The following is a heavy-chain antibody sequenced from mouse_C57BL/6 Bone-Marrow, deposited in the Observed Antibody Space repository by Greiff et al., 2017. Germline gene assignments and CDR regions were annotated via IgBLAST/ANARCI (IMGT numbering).Heavy chain of an antibody. D-gene: IGHD2-5*01. CDR2: IHPNSGST. V-gene: IGHV1-64*01. J-gene: IGHJ1*03. Sequence: QVQLQQPGAELVKPGASVKLSCKASGYTFTSYWMHWVKQRPGQGLEWIGMIHPNSGSTNYNEKFKSKATLTVDKSSSTAYMQLSSLTSEDSAVYYCAYSNYERGWYFDVWGTGTTVTVSS. CDR1: GYTFTSYW. CDR3: AYSNYERGWYFDV.